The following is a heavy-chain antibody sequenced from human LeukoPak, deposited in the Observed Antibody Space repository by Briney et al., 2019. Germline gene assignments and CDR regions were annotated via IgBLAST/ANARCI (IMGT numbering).Heavy chain of an antibody. CDR1: GGSISSGGYS. V-gene: IGHV4-30-2*01. CDR2: IYHSGNT. CDR3: ARLPGYSYGRDY. J-gene: IGHJ4*02. D-gene: IGHD5-18*01. Sequence: PSQTLSLTCTVSGGSISSGGYSWSWIRQPPGKDLEWIGYIYHSGNTYYKPSLKSRVTISVDTSKNQFSLKLSSVTAADTAVYYCARLPGYSYGRDYWGQGTLVTVSS.